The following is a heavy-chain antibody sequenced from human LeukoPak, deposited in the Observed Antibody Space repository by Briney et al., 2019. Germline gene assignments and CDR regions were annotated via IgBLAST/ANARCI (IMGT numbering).Heavy chain of an antibody. D-gene: IGHD3-10*01. CDR3: ARDTMVRGVTNLAL. V-gene: IGHV7-4-1*02. J-gene: IGHJ4*02. Sequence: EASVKVSCKASGYTFTSYAMNWVRQAPGQGLEWMGWINTNTGNPTYAQGFTGRFVFSLDTSVSTAYLQISSLKAEDTAVYYCARDTMVRGVTNLALWGQGTLVTVSS. CDR1: GYTFTSYA. CDR2: INTNTGNP.